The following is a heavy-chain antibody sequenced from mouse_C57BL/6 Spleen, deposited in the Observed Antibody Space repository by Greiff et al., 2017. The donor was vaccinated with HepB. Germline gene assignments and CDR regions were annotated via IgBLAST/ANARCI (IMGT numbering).Heavy chain of an antibody. CDR1: GYAFSSSW. CDR3: ARGELRYPYYFDY. Sequence: QVQLQQSGPQLVKPGASVRISCKASGYAFSSSWMNWVKQRPGKGLEWIGRIYPGDGDTNYNGKFKGKATLTADKSSSTAYMQLSSLTSEDSAVYFCARGELRYPYYFDYWGQGTTLTVSS. J-gene: IGHJ2*01. CDR2: IYPGDGDT. V-gene: IGHV1-82*01. D-gene: IGHD1-1*01.